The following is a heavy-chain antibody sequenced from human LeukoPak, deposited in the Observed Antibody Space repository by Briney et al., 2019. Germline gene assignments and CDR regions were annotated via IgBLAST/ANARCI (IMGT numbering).Heavy chain of an antibody. CDR1: GGSMSRYY. D-gene: IGHD6-19*01. CDR3: ASVRAVAGLDY. Sequence: PSETLSLICTVSGGSMSRYYWSWIRQPTGKRREWIGYIYYSGSTNYNPSLKSRVTISVDTSKNQFSLKLSSVTAADTAVYYCASVRAVAGLDYWGQGTLVTVSS. V-gene: IGHV4-59*01. CDR2: IYYSGST. J-gene: IGHJ4*02.